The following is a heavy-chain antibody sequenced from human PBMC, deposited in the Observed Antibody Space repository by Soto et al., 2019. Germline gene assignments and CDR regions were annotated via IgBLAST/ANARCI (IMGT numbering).Heavy chain of an antibody. CDR3: AKAYAYDFWSAYLNWFDP. CDR1: GFTFSSYA. J-gene: IGHJ5*02. D-gene: IGHD3-3*01. CDR2: ISGSGGST. Sequence: EVQLLESGGGLVQPGGSLRLSCAASGFTFSSYAMSWVRQAPGKGLEWVSGISGSGGSTYYADSVKGRFTISRDNSKNTLYLQMNSLRAEDTAVYYCAKAYAYDFWSAYLNWFDPWGQGTLVTVSS. V-gene: IGHV3-23*01.